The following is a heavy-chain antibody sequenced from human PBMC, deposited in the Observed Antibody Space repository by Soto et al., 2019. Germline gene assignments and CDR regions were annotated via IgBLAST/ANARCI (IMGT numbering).Heavy chain of an antibody. CDR1: GFTFSSYA. Sequence: EVQLLESGGGLVQPGGSLRLSCAASGFTFSSYAMSWVRQAPGKGLEWVSAMSGSGGSRYYADSVKGRFTISRDNSKNTLYLQINSLRAEDTAVYYCARVGATTPSYFVYWGQGTLVTVCS. CDR3: ARVGATTPSYFVY. J-gene: IGHJ4*02. CDR2: MSGSGGSR. D-gene: IGHD1-26*01. V-gene: IGHV3-23*01.